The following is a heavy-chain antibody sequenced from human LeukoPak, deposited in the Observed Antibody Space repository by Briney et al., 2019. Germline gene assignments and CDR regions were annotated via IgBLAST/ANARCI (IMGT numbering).Heavy chain of an antibody. Sequence: PSETLSLTCAIYGGSFSGYYWSWICQPPGKGLEWIGEINHSGSTNYNPSLKSRVTISVDTSKNQFSLKLSSVTAADTAVYYCARDVIAVAGTPFDYWGQGTLVTVSS. V-gene: IGHV4-34*01. J-gene: IGHJ4*02. CDR2: INHSGST. CDR3: ARDVIAVAGTPFDY. CDR1: GGSFSGYY. D-gene: IGHD6-19*01.